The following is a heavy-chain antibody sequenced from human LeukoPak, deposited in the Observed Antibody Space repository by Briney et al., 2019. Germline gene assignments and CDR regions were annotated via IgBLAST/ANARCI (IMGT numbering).Heavy chain of an antibody. CDR2: IRNSGSST. CDR3: AKQSHDYGGYMDF. CDR1: GFTFSSYG. J-gene: IGHJ4*02. V-gene: IGHV3-23*01. Sequence: GGSLRLSCAASGFTFSSYGMNWVRQAPGKGLEWASTIRNSGSSTSYADSVKGRFTISRDNSKNTLYLQLNSLRADDTALYYCAKQSHDYGGYMDFWGQGTLVTVSS. D-gene: IGHD4-17*01.